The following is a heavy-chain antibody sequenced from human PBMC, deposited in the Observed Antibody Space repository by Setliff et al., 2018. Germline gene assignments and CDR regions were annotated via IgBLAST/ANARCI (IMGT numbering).Heavy chain of an antibody. Sequence: PGGSLRLSCAASGFSFSDHYMDWVRQAPGKGLEWVGRSRNKANSYTTQYAASVKDRFTISRDDSTNSLFLQMSSLKTDDTAVYYCAKTQFGSGSYFYDYWGQGTLVTVSS. CDR1: GFSFSDHY. D-gene: IGHD3-10*01. V-gene: IGHV3-72*01. CDR3: AKTQFGSGSYFYDY. J-gene: IGHJ4*02. CDR2: SRNKANSYTT.